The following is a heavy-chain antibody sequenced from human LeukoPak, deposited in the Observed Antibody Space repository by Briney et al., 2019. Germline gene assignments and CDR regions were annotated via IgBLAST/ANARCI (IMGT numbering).Heavy chain of an antibody. J-gene: IGHJ5*02. Sequence: PSETLSLTCTVSGGSISSYYWSWIRQPPGKGLEWIWYIYYSGSTNYNPSLKSRVTISVDTSKNQFSLKLSSVTAADTAVYYCARGRSYYYDNGWFDPWGQGTLVTVSS. CDR1: GGSISSYY. D-gene: IGHD3-22*01. CDR2: IYYSGST. V-gene: IGHV4-59*01. CDR3: ARGRSYYYDNGWFDP.